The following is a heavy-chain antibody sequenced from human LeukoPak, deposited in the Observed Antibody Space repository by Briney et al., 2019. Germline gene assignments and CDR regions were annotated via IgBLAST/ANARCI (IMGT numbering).Heavy chain of an antibody. D-gene: IGHD3-3*01. CDR2: IKQDGSEK. J-gene: IGHJ4*02. V-gene: IGHV3-7*01. CDR3: ARVRTTYYDFWSGYYPDY. CDR1: GFTFSSYW. Sequence: GGSLRLSCAASGFTFSSYWMSWVRQAPGKGLEWVANIKQDGSEKYYVDSVKGRFTISRDNAKNSLYLQMNSLRAEDTAVYYCARVRTTYYDFWSGYYPDYWGQGTLVTVSS.